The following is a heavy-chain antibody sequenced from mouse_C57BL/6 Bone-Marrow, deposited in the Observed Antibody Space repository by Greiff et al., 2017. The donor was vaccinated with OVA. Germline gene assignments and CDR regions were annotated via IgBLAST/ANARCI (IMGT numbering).Heavy chain of an antibody. CDR2: IYPKSGNT. CDR1: GYTFTSYG. Sequence: VQLQQSGAELARPGASVKLSCKASGYTFTSYGISWVKQRTGQGLEWIGEIYPKSGNTYYNEKFKGKATLTADKSSSTAYLELRSLTAEDSAVYFCARIYYYGSSYYYFGDWGQSTTLTVSS. CDR3: ARIYYYGSSYYYFGD. D-gene: IGHD1-1*01. J-gene: IGHJ2*01. V-gene: IGHV1-81*01.